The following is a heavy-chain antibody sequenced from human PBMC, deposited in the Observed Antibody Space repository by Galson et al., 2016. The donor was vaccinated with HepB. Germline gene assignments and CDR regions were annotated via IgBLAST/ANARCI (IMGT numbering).Heavy chain of an antibody. D-gene: IGHD3-3*01. CDR1: GFTFRSYG. CDR3: PRDARRGCYDTWSGYSRGCNGMDV. Sequence: SLRLSCAASGFTFRSYGMNWVRQAPGKGLEWVSTISSSSNYIYYADSVKGRVTISRDNAQNSMYLQMNSLRAEDTAVYYCPRDARRGCYDTWSGYSRGCNGMDVWGQGTTVTVSS. V-gene: IGHV3-21*01. CDR2: ISSSSNYI. J-gene: IGHJ6*02.